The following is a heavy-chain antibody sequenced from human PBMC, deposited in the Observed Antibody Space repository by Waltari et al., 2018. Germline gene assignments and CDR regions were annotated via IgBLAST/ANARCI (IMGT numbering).Heavy chain of an antibody. CDR1: GGSISSYY. Sequence: QVQLQESGPGLVKPSETLPLTCTVSGGSISSYYWSWIRQPPGKGLEWIGYIYYSGSTNYNPSLKSRVTISVDTSKNQFSLKLSSVTAADTAVYYCASFGYYFFDYWGQGTLVTVSS. V-gene: IGHV4-59*01. CDR3: ASFGYYFFDY. D-gene: IGHD3-22*01. CDR2: IYYSGST. J-gene: IGHJ4*02.